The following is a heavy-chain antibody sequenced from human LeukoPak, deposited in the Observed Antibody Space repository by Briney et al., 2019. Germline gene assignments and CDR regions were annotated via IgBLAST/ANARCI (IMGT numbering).Heavy chain of an antibody. CDR3: ARGTKQQLLGDWFDP. Sequence: ASVKVSCKASGYTFTGYYMHWVRQAPGQGLEWMGWINPNSGGTNYAQKFQGWVTITRDTSISTAYMELSRLRSDDTAVYYCARGTKQQLLGDWFDPWGQGTLVTVSS. CDR1: GYTFTGYY. D-gene: IGHD6-13*01. J-gene: IGHJ5*02. V-gene: IGHV1-2*04. CDR2: INPNSGGT.